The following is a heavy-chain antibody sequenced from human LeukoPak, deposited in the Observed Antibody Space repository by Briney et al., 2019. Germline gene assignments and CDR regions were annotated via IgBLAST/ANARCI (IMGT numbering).Heavy chain of an antibody. CDR3: ASSNTYDSSGYYFH. V-gene: IGHV4-39*01. CDR2: IYYSGST. J-gene: IGHJ4*02. CDR1: GGSISSSSYY. Sequence: PSETLSLTCTVSGGSISSSSYYWGWIRQPPGKGLEWIGSIYYSGSTYYNPSLKSRVTISVDTSKNQFSLKLSSVTAADTAVYYCASSNTYDSSGYYFHWGQGTLVTVSS. D-gene: IGHD3-22*01.